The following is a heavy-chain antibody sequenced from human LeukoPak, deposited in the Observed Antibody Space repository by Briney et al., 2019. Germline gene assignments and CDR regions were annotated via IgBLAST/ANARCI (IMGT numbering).Heavy chain of an antibody. Sequence: GESLKISCKGSGYSFTSYWIAWVRQMPGKGLEWMGIIYPGDSDTKYSPSFEGQVTISADKSKSTVYLQWSSLKTSDTAMYYCARQQYYGTGSPDDYWGQGTLVTVSS. D-gene: IGHD3-10*01. CDR1: GYSFTSYW. V-gene: IGHV5-51*01. CDR3: ARQQYYGTGSPDDY. J-gene: IGHJ4*02. CDR2: IYPGDSDT.